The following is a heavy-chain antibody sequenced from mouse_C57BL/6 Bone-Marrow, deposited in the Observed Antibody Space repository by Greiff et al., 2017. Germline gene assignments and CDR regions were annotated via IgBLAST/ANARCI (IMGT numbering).Heavy chain of an antibody. CDR1: GYTFTDYY. CDR2: IGPGSGST. Sequence: VQLQQSGAELVKPGASVKISCKASGYTFTDYYINWVKQRPGQGLEWIGKIGPGSGSTYYNEKFKGKAPLTADKSSSTGYMQLSSLTSGDSAVYFCARDYYGSSYGYFDVWGTGTTVTVSS. CDR3: ARDYYGSSYGYFDV. V-gene: IGHV1-77*01. D-gene: IGHD1-1*01. J-gene: IGHJ1*03.